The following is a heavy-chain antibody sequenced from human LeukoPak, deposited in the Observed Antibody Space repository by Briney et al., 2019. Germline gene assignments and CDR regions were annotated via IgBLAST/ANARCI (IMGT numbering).Heavy chain of an antibody. D-gene: IGHD6-25*01. V-gene: IGHV1-2*06. Sequence: GASVKVSCKASGYTFTNYYMHWVRQAPGQGLEWMGRINPNSGGTNYAQKFQGRVTMTRDTSSSTAYMDLSRLRSDDTAVYYSARDGSSSGGVDVWGKGTTVTVSS. CDR3: ARDGSSSGGVDV. CDR2: INPNSGGT. J-gene: IGHJ6*04. CDR1: GYTFTNYY.